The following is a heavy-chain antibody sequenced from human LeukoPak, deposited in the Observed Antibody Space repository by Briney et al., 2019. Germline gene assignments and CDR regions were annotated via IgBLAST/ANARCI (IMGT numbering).Heavy chain of an antibody. CDR2: IIPIFGTA. J-gene: IGHJ5*02. D-gene: IGHD3-9*01. Sequence: GASVKVSCKASGGTFSSYAISWVRQAPGQGLEWMGGIIPIFGTANYAQKFQGRVTITTDESTSTASMELSSLRSEDTAVYYCARGRVLRYFDWLSPWGQGTLVTVSS. V-gene: IGHV1-69*05. CDR1: GGTFSSYA. CDR3: ARGRVLRYFDWLSP.